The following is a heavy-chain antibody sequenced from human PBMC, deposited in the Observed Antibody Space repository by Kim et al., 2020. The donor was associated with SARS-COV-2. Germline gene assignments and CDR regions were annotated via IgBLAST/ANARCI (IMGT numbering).Heavy chain of an antibody. V-gene: IGHV4-59*01. Sequence: TNANPSRQSRVTLSIATSDNQFSLKLWSVTAADTAVYYGARVSGYGDFDYWGQGTLVTVSS. CDR3: ARVSGYGDFDY. J-gene: IGHJ4*02. CDR2: T. D-gene: IGHD5-12*01.